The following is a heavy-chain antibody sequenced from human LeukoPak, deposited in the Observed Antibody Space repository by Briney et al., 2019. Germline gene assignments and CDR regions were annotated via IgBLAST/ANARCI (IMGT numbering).Heavy chain of an antibody. CDR3: AGGDYHGSESYANY. CDR1: GGSFSVQY. D-gene: IGHD3-10*01. V-gene: IGHV4-34*01. Sequence: SETLSLTCAVYGGSFSVQYWGWIRQPPGKRLEWIGEINHGASISYNASLKSRVTISLDTSKNQFSLKLSSVTAADTAVYYCAGGDYHGSESYANYWGQGTLVTVSS. J-gene: IGHJ4*02. CDR2: INHGASI.